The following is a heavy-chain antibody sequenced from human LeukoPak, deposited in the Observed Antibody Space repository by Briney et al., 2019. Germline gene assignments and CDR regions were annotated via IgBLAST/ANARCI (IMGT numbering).Heavy chain of an antibody. CDR1: GFTFSSSW. CDR2: INNDGSTT. D-gene: IGHD2-15*01. Sequence: PGGSLRLSCAASGFTFSSSWMHWVRQAPGQGLVWVSRINNDGSTTNYVDSVKGRFTISRDNAKNSLYLQMNSLRAEDTAVYYCARAYVRRIVVVVAAKSLDYWGQGTLVTVSS. CDR3: ARAYVRRIVVVVAAKSLDY. J-gene: IGHJ4*02. V-gene: IGHV3-74*01.